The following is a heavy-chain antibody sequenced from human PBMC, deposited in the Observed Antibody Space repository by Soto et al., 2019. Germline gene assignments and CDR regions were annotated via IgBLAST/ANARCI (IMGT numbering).Heavy chain of an antibody. CDR2: IYPGDSDT. V-gene: IGHV5-51*01. Sequence: PGESLKVSCKGSGYSSTSYWINWVRPMPGKGLEWMGIIYPGDSDTRYSPSFQGQVTISADKSIDTAYLQWRSLKASDTAVYYCVCLHGSPRSQISLDFWYPGTMVTVSS. CDR3: VCLHGSPRSQISLDF. D-gene: IGHD2-15*01. CDR1: GYSSTSYW. J-gene: IGHJ4*02.